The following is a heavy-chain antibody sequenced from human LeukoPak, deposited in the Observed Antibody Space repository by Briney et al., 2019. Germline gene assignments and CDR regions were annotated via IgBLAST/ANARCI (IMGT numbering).Heavy chain of an antibody. J-gene: IGHJ4*02. V-gene: IGHV4-4*02. CDR2: ISHTEDT. Sequence: SETLSLTCAVSGDSISSSNWWSWVRPPPGKGLEWIAEISHTEDTNYNPSLKSRVTISVDTSKNQFSLKLTSVTAADTAVYYCARPGYSSSSGPDYWGQGTLVTVSS. CDR3: ARPGYSSSSGPDY. CDR1: GDSISSSNW. D-gene: IGHD6-6*01.